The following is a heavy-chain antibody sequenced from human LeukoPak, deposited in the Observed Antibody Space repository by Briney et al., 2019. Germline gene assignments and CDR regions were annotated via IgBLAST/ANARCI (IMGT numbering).Heavy chain of an antibody. CDR1: GGSFSGYY. V-gene: IGHV4-34*01. CDR3: ARVTAGVRGVMT. CDR2: INHSGST. J-gene: IGHJ4*02. D-gene: IGHD3-10*01. Sequence: PSETLSLTCAVYGGSFSGYYWSWIRQPPGKGLEWIGEINHSGSTNYNPSLKSRVTISVDTSKNQFSLKLSSVTAADTAVYYCARVTAGVRGVMTWGQGTLVTVSS.